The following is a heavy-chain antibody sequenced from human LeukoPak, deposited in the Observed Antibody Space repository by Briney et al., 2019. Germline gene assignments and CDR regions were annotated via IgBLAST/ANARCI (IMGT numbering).Heavy chain of an antibody. D-gene: IGHD2-15*01. CDR1: GFTFSSYS. V-gene: IGHV3-48*04. CDR3: AREAATPDYYYYYMDV. Sequence: GGSLRLSCAASGFTFSSYSMNWVRQAPGKGLEWVSYISSSSSTIYYADSVKGRFTISRDNAKNSLYLQMNSLRAEDTAVYYCAREAATPDYYYYYMDVWGKGTTVTVSS. J-gene: IGHJ6*03. CDR2: ISSSSSTI.